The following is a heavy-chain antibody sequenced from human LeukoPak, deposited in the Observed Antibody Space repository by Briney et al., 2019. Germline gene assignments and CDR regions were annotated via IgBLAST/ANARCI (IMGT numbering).Heavy chain of an antibody. D-gene: IGHD2-15*01. V-gene: IGHV4-34*01. CDR1: GGSFSGYY. Sequence: TSETLSLTCAVYGGSFSGYYWSWIRQPPGKGLEWIGEINHSGSTNYTPSLKSRVTISVDTSKTQFSLKLSSVTAADTAVYYCARIRGENPGHCSGGSCYSDYWGQGTLVTVSS. J-gene: IGHJ4*02. CDR3: ARIRGENPGHCSGGSCYSDY. CDR2: INHSGST.